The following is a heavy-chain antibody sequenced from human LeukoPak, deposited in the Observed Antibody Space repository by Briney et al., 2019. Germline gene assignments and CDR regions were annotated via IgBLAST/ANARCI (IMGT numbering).Heavy chain of an antibody. CDR1: GGSIKNYF. CDR2: IYYSGST. J-gene: IGHJ4*02. V-gene: IGHV4-59*01. CDR3: ARSYTSSWRSPFDN. D-gene: IGHD6-13*01. Sequence: SETLSLTCTVSGGSIKNYFWSWIRQPPGKGLEWIGYIYYSGSTNYNPSLKSRDTISVDTSKNQFSLELSSVTAADTAVYYCARSYTSSWRSPFDNWGQGTLVTVSS.